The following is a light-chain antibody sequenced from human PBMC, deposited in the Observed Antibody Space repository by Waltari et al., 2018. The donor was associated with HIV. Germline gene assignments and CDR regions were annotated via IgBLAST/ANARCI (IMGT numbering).Light chain of an antibody. J-gene: IGLJ1*01. Sequence: QSVLTQPPSVSAAPGQKVTISCSGSSSNIGDNYVSWYQQLPGSAPKLLIYDNDEGPSGIPDRFSGAKSGTSASLGITGLQTGDEAHYYCGIWDSSLNGYYVFGTGTKVTVL. CDR1: SSNIGDNY. CDR2: DND. V-gene: IGLV1-51*01. CDR3: GIWDSSLNGYYV.